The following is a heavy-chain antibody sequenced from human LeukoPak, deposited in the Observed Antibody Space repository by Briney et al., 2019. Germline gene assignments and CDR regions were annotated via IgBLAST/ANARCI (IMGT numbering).Heavy chain of an antibody. CDR3: ARRVDGDNYFDY. Sequence: PSETLSLTCTVSGGSITNYYWSWIRQPPGKGLEWIGYIYYTGSANYNPSLKSRVTISVDTSKNQFSLKLNSVTAADTAVYYCARRVDGDNYFDYWGQGTLVTVSS. CDR2: IYYTGSA. D-gene: IGHD5-24*01. V-gene: IGHV4-59*08. CDR1: GGSITNYY. J-gene: IGHJ4*02.